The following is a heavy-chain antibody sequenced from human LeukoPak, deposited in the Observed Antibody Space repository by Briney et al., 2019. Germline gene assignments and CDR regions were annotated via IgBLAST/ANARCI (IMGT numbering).Heavy chain of an antibody. D-gene: IGHD3-10*01. CDR1: GYTFTGYY. CDR2: INPNSGGT. Sequence: ASVKVSCKASGYTFTGYYMHWVRQAPGQGLEWMGWINPNSGGTNYAQKFQGRVTMTRDTSISTAYMELSRLRSDDTAVYYCARGLLWFGELLYMGPDYWGQGTLVTVSS. V-gene: IGHV1-2*02. CDR3: ARGLLWFGELLYMGPDY. J-gene: IGHJ4*02.